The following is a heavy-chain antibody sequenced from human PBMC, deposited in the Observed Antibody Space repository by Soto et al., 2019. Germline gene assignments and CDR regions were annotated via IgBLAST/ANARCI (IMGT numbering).Heavy chain of an antibody. V-gene: IGHV3-23*01. CDR2: ITGSGGST. Sequence: GGSLRLSCAASAFTFSGYAMSWVRQTPGKGLQWVSTITGSGGSTYCADSVKGRFTISRDNSKNTLFLQLNSLGAEDSAVYHCAKAGGSSYYYYMDVWGKGTTVTVS. J-gene: IGHJ6*03. CDR3: AKAGGSSYYYYMDV. D-gene: IGHD2-15*01. CDR1: AFTFSGYA.